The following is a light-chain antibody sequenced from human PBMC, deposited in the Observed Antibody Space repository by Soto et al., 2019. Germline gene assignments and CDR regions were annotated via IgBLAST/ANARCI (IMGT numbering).Light chain of an antibody. CDR2: GAS. CDR1: QSVSSN. CDR3: QQHNNWPPWT. V-gene: IGKV3-15*01. Sequence: EIVMTQSPATLSVSPGERATLSCRASQSVSSNLAWYQQKPGQAPRRLMYGASTRATGIPDRFSGSGSGTEFTLTISSLQSEDVAVYYCQQHNNWPPWTFGQGTKVEIK. J-gene: IGKJ1*01.